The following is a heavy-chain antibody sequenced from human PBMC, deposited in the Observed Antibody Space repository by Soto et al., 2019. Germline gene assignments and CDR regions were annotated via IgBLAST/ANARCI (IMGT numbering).Heavy chain of an antibody. Sequence: XETLSLTCTVAGGSISSSSYYWGWIRQPRGKGLEWIGSIYYSGSTYYNPSLKSRVTISVDTSKNQFSLKLSSVTAADTAVYYCARHRDIVVVPAAMRAGWFDSWGQGTLVTVSS. CDR1: GGSISSSSYY. J-gene: IGHJ5*01. D-gene: IGHD2-2*01. V-gene: IGHV4-39*01. CDR2: IYYSGST. CDR3: ARHRDIVVVPAAMRAGWFDS.